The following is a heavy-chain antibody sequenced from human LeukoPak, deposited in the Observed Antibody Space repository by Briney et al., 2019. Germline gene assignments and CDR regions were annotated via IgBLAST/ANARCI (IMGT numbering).Heavy chain of an antibody. J-gene: IGHJ4*02. Sequence: GGSLRLSCAASGFTFSSYNMDWVRKAPGKGLEWVSFIDSSSRYIYQADSVKGRFTISRDNAKSSVFLQMNSLRAEDTAVYYCARVGGHCTSTSCPPPDYWGQGTLVTVSS. CDR2: IDSSSRYI. CDR1: GFTFSSYN. V-gene: IGHV3-21*01. CDR3: ARVGGHCTSTSCPPPDY. D-gene: IGHD2-2*01.